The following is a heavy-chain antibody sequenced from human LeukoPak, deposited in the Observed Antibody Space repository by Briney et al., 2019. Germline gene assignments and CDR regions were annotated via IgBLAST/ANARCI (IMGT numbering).Heavy chain of an antibody. CDR2: IYYSGRT. V-gene: IGHV4-39*01. Sequence: SETLSLTCSVSGDSVSRSDSYWDWIRQPPGKGLEWLGTIYYSGRTYYSPSLKRRVTMSVDPSNNQFSLTLRPVTAADTAVYYCARRRYYDGSGYLEWGQGTLLSVSS. CDR1: GDSVSRSDSY. CDR3: ARRRYYDGSGYLE. J-gene: IGHJ1*01. D-gene: IGHD3-22*01.